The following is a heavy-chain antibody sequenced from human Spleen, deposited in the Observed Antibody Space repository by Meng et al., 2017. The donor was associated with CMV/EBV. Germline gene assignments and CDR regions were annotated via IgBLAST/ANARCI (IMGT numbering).Heavy chain of an antibody. Sequence: GESLKISCAASGFTFSDYYMSWIRQAPGKGLQWISYISSSGNTIYYTDSVKGRFTISRDNAKNSLYLQVNTLRAEDTAVYYCARDQWIDYWGQGTLVTVSS. CDR1: GFTFSDYY. CDR2: ISSSGNTI. D-gene: IGHD6-19*01. J-gene: IGHJ4*02. V-gene: IGHV3-11*04. CDR3: ARDQWIDY.